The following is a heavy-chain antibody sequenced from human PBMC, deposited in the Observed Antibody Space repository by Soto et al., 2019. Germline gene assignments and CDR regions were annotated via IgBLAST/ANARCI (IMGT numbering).Heavy chain of an antibody. CDR2: MNPNSGNT. CDR3: AIEKTSYGMEV. V-gene: IGHV1-8*02. Sequence: QVQLVQSGAEVKKPGASVKVSCKASGYTFTSYDINWVRQATGQGLEWMGWMNPNSGNTGYAQKFQGRVTMTRNTSISTAYMQLSSLKSEDAAVYYCAIEKTSYGMEVWGQRTTVTVSS. CDR1: GYTFTSYD. J-gene: IGHJ6*02.